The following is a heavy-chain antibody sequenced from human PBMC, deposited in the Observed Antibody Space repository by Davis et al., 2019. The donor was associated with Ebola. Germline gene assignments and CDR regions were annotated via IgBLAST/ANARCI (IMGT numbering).Heavy chain of an antibody. D-gene: IGHD2-15*01. CDR3: ARGGLLSALDL. CDR1: GSNVRNNY. V-gene: IGHV3-53*01. J-gene: IGHJ3*01. CDR2: IYADGST. Sequence: PGGPLRPPCAVPGSNVRNNYLHWVRQAPGKGLQWVSVIYADGSTYYADYVKDRFTISRDTSKNTMFLQMTGLRAEDTAIYYCARGGLLSALDLWGQGTMVSVSS.